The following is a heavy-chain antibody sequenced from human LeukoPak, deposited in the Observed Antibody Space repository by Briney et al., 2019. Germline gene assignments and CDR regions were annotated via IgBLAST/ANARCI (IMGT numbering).Heavy chain of an antibody. CDR2: ISSSGSGGNT. D-gene: IGHD2-2*01. V-gene: IGHV3-23*01. CDR3: ARESEGGTGTSCPDY. Sequence: GGSLRLSCAASGFSLNTFAMSWLRQAPGKGLEWVSGISSSGSGGNTYYADSVKGRFTISRDNSKSTLYLQVNSLRVEDTALYYCARESEGGTGTSCPDYWGQGTLVTVSS. J-gene: IGHJ4*02. CDR1: GFSLNTFA.